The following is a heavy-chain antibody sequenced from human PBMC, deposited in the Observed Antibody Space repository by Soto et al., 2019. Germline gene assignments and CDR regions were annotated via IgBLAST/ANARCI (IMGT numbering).Heavy chain of an antibody. Sequence: ASVKVSCKASGGTFSSYAISWVRQAPGQGLEWMGGIIPIFGTANYAQKFQGRVTITADESTSTAYMELSSLRSEDTAVYYCRRAAAGSTYYYYGMDVWGQGTTVTASS. J-gene: IGHJ6*02. CDR3: RRAAAGSTYYYYGMDV. CDR1: GGTFSSYA. CDR2: IIPIFGTA. V-gene: IGHV1-69*13. D-gene: IGHD6-13*01.